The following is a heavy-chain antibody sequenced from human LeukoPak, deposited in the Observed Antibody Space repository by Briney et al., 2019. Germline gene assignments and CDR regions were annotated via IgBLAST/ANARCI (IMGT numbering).Heavy chain of an antibody. Sequence: GGSLRLSCAASGFTLRSYWMSWVRHAPGRGLEGVANIKQDGSEKYYVDSVKGRFTISRDNAKNSLDLQMNSLRAEDTAVYYCARDMGHGTWYGAEYFQHWGQGTLVTVSS. CDR2: IKQDGSEK. CDR1: GFTLRSYW. J-gene: IGHJ1*01. V-gene: IGHV3-7*04. D-gene: IGHD6-13*01. CDR3: ARDMGHGTWYGAEYFQH.